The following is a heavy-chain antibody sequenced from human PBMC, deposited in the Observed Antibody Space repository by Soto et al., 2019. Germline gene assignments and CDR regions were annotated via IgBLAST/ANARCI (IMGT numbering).Heavy chain of an antibody. V-gene: IGHV2-5*01. D-gene: IGHD3-3*01. Sequence: SGPTLVNPTQTLTQTCRFSVFSLSTSGVGVGWIRQPPVKALEWLALIYWNDDKRYSPSLKSRLTITKDTSKNQVVLTMTNMDPVDTATYYCAHTTYDFWSGADNWFDPWGQGTLVTVSS. CDR2: IYWNDDK. J-gene: IGHJ5*02. CDR3: AHTTYDFWSGADNWFDP. CDR1: VFSLSTSGVG.